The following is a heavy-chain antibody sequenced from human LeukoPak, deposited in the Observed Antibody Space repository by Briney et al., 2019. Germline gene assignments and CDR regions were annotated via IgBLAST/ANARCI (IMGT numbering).Heavy chain of an antibody. CDR1: GGSISSGGYS. Sequence: PSETLSLSCAVSGGSISSGGYSWSWIRQPPGKGLEWIGYIYYSGSTYYNPSLKSRVTISVDTSKNQFSLKLSSVTAADTAVYYCARGYDSSGSLFDYWGQGTLVTVSS. D-gene: IGHD3-22*01. CDR3: ARGYDSSGSLFDY. CDR2: IYYSGST. J-gene: IGHJ4*02. V-gene: IGHV4-30-4*07.